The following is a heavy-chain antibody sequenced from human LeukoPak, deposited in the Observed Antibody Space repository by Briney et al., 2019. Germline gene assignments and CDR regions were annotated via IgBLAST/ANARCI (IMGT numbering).Heavy chain of an antibody. CDR3: ARENIVATNCFDY. Sequence: SQTLSLTCTVSGGSISSGDYYWSWIRQPPGKGLEWIGYIYYSGSTYCNPSLKSRVTISVDTSKNQFSLKLSSVTAADTAVYYCARENIVATNCFDYWGQGTLVAVSS. CDR2: IYYSGST. CDR1: GGSISSGDYY. D-gene: IGHD5-12*01. J-gene: IGHJ4*02. V-gene: IGHV4-30-4*01.